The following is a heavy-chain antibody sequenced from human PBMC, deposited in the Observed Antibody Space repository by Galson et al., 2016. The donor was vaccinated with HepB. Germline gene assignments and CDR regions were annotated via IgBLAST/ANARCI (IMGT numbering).Heavy chain of an antibody. V-gene: IGHV1-18*01. J-gene: IGHJ4*02. CDR3: GVLTKGAFDY. Sequence: SVKVSCKASGYTATTFGVSWVRQAPGQGLEWLGYISDYNGDKNYAPKFQGRVTMTTDTSTTTAYMELRSLRSDDTAVYFCGVLTKGAFDYWGQGTLVIVSS. CDR1: GYTATTFG. CDR2: ISDYNGDK. D-gene: IGHD3-10*01.